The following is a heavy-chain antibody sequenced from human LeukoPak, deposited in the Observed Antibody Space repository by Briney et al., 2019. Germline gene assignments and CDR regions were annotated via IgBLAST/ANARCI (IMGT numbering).Heavy chain of an antibody. V-gene: IGHV4-34*01. CDR3: ANLSYAQRRRGGYYDFDY. CDR1: GGSFSGYY. Sequence: SETLSLTCAVYGGSFSGYYWSWIRQPPGKGLEWIGEINHSGSTNYNPSLKSRVTISVDTSKNQFSLKLSSVTAADTAVYYCANLSYAQRRRGGYYDFDYWGQGTLVTVSS. CDR2: INHSGST. D-gene: IGHD3-22*01. J-gene: IGHJ4*02.